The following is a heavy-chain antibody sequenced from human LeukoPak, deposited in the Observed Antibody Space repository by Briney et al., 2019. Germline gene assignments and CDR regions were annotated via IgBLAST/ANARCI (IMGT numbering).Heavy chain of an antibody. CDR2: ISGSGGST. CDR1: GLTFSSYA. J-gene: IGHJ4*02. CDR3: ARAPTTVVTPNDY. V-gene: IGHV3-23*01. D-gene: IGHD4-23*01. Sequence: GGSLRLSCAASGLTFSSYAMSWVRQAPGKGLEWVSAISGSGGSTYYADSVKGRFTISRDNSKNSLYLQMNSLRAEDTAVYYCARAPTTVVTPNDYWGQGTLVTVSS.